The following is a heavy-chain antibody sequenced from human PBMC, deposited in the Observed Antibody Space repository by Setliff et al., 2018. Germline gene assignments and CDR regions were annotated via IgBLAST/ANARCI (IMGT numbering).Heavy chain of an antibody. V-gene: IGHV1-8*01. Sequence: GASVKVSCKASGGTFSYYAINWVRQATGQGLEWMGWMNPNSGNTGYAQKFQGRVTMTRNTSISTAYMELRSLRSDDTAVYYCARDHMIVVVPSVWGQGTTVTVSS. CDR1: GGTFSYYA. J-gene: IGHJ6*02. CDR2: MNPNSGNT. D-gene: IGHD3-22*01. CDR3: ARDHMIVVVPSV.